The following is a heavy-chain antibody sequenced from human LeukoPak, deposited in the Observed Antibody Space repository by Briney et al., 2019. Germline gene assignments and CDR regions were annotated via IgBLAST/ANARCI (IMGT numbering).Heavy chain of an antibody. CDR2: IYYSGST. D-gene: IGHD6-19*01. CDR1: GGSIGSYY. J-gene: IGHJ3*02. Sequence: SETLSLTCTVSGGSIGSYYWSWIRQPPGKGLEWIGYIYYSGSTNYNPSLKSRVTISVDTSKNHFFLKLNSVTAADTALYYCAREGSSAWHDGFDIWGQGTMVTVSS. V-gene: IGHV4-59*01. CDR3: AREGSSAWHDGFDI.